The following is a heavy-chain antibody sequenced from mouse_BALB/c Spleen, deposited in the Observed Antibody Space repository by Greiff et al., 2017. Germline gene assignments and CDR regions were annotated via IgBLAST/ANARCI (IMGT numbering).Heavy chain of an antibody. V-gene: IGHV5-17*02. CDR2: ISSGSSTI. J-gene: IGHJ3*01. CDR3: ARSSAFIAY. D-gene: IGHD3-1*01. CDR1: GFTFSSFG. Sequence: EVKLVESGGGLVQPGGSRKLSCAASGFTFSSFGMHWVRQAPEKGLEWVAYISSGSSTIYYADTVKGRFTISRDNPKNTLFLQMTSLRSEDTAMYYCARSSAFIAYWGQGTLVTVSA.